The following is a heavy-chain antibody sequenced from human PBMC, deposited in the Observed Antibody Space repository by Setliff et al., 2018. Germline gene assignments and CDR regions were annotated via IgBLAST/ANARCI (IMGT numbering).Heavy chain of an antibody. CDR1: GGSMITNDYF. V-gene: IGHV4-39*07. Sequence: SETLSLTCTVSGGSMITNDYFWGWIRQPPGTGLEWIGSIYYSGDTYYNPSLKSRATVSVDTSTSQFSLRLTSVTAADSAVYFCARDVGAYCSGRICHPGYWGQGTLVTVS. CDR2: IYYSGDT. J-gene: IGHJ4*02. CDR3: ARDVGAYCSGRICHPGY. D-gene: IGHD2-15*01.